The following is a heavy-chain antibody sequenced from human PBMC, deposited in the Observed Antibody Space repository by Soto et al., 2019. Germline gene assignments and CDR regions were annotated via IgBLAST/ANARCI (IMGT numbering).Heavy chain of an antibody. J-gene: IGHJ5*02. Sequence: GESLKIYCRTSGYRFTAYWIAWVCQMPGKGLEWMGIIFPSDSDTRYSPSFQGQVTISADRSTSTVFLQWASLKASDTAVYFCARKDKSGYFNWFDPWGQGTLVTVSS. D-gene: IGHD3-22*01. CDR3: ARKDKSGYFNWFDP. CDR2: IFPSDSDT. CDR1: GYRFTAYW. V-gene: IGHV5-51*01.